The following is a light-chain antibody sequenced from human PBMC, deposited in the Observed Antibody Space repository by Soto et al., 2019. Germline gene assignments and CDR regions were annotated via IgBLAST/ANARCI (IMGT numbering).Light chain of an antibody. CDR3: CSYAGSGTSYVV. J-gene: IGLJ2*01. CDR2: EVS. V-gene: IGLV2-14*01. Sequence: QSVLTQPASVSGSPGQSITISCTGTSSDVGPYNYVSWYQQHPGKAPKVMIYEVSNRPSGVSNRFSGSKSGNTASLTTSGLQAEDEADYYCCSYAGSGTSYVVFGGGTKLTVL. CDR1: SSDVGPYNY.